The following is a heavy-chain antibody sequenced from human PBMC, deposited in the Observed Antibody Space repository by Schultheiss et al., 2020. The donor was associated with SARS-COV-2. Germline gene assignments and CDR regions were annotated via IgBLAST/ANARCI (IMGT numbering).Heavy chain of an antibody. CDR2: INPNSGGT. D-gene: IGHD5-18*01. CDR3: AREVDGYSYGFNWFDP. J-gene: IGHJ5*02. CDR1: GYTFTDYF. Sequence: ASVKVSCKASGYTFTDYFMHWVRQAPGQGLEWMGRINPNSGGTNYAQKFQGRVTMTRDTSISTASMELSRLTSDDTAVYYCAREVDGYSYGFNWFDPWGQGTLVTVSS. V-gene: IGHV1-2*06.